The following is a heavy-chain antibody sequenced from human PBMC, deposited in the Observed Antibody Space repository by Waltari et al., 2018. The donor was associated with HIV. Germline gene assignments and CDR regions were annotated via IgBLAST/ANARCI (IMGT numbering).Heavy chain of an antibody. V-gene: IGHV4-39*01. D-gene: IGHD1-7*01. Sequence: QLQLQASGPGVVTPLETLSLTCTVAGGFFRSSDYYWDWIRLSPGKGLEWIGNIQYGGNTIYNPSLESRVSMSIDTSRGQFSLTLKDVTAADTAVYFCARRGNYRAAEYNYFGPWGQGIQVIVSS. CDR3: ARRGNYRAAEYNYFGP. CDR2: IQYGGNT. CDR1: GGFFRSSDYY. J-gene: IGHJ5*02.